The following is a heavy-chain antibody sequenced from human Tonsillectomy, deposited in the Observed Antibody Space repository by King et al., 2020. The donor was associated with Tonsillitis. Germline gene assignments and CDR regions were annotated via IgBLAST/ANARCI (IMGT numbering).Heavy chain of an antibody. D-gene: IGHD3-16*01. CDR1: GGSFSGYY. CDR2: INHSGST. J-gene: IGHJ3*02. CDR3: ARGGYTYAYRNDAFDI. Sequence: VQLQQWGAGLLKPSETLSLTFAVYGGSFSGYYWSWIRQSPGKGLEWIGEINHSGSTNYQPSLKSRVTLPGETSKNHFSLKQSSVTAAETAVYYCARGGYTYAYRNDAFDIWGQGTMVTVSS. V-gene: IGHV4-34*01.